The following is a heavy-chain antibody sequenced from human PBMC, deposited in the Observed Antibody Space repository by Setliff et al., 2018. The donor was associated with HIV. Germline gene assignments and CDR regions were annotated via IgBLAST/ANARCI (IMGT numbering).Heavy chain of an antibody. Sequence: GASSEGLCKASGYTFTGHYLHWVRQAPGQGLEWLGWVNPNSGDAIYAQNFQGRVTMTRDTSINAAYMELRGLRSDDTAVYYCARNFGLSPSGKYYYYYGMDIWGQGTTVTVSS. V-gene: IGHV1-2*02. CDR1: GYTFTGHY. CDR3: ARNFGLSPSGKYYYYYGMDI. D-gene: IGHD3-10*01. J-gene: IGHJ6*02. CDR2: VNPNSGDA.